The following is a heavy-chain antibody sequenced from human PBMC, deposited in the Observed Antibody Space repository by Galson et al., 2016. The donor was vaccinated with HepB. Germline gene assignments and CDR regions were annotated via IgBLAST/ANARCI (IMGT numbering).Heavy chain of an antibody. D-gene: IGHD3-9*01. J-gene: IGHJ4*02. V-gene: IGHV3-33*01. CDR1: GFTFSNYG. CDR2: IWNDGNKK. Sequence: SLRLSCAASGFTFSNYGMHWVRQAPGKGLEWVALIWNDGNKKKYADSMKGRFTISRDNSKNTLYLQMNSLRAEDTAVYYCARDASNDLLTGSSTLDYWGQGTLVTVSS. CDR3: ARDASNDLLTGSSTLDY.